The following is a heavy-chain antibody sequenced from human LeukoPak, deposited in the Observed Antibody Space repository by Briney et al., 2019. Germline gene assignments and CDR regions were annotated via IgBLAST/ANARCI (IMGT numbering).Heavy chain of an antibody. D-gene: IGHD3-10*01. CDR1: GFTFSSYA. J-gene: IGHJ5*02. V-gene: IGHV3-49*04. CDR2: IRSKAYGGTT. CDR3: TREVLRFDP. Sequence: GGSLRLSCAASGFTFSSYAMHWVRQAPGKGLEWVGFIRSKAYGGTTEYAASVKGRFTISRDDSKSIAYLQMNSLKTEDTAVYYCTREVLRFDPWGQGTLVTVSS.